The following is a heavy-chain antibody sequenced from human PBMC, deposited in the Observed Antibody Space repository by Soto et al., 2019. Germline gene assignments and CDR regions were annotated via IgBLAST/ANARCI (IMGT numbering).Heavy chain of an antibody. CDR3: ARDRRDGDTL. CDR2: IYRGGEI. V-gene: IGHV3-66*01. CDR1: GFSVSNYY. D-gene: IGHD5-18*01. Sequence: EVQVVESGGGLVQPGGSLRLSCAASGFSVSNYYMSWFRQAPGTGLEWVSVIYRGGEIYSADSVQGRFTTSRDISRNSLDLQMNSLRVDDTAVYYCARDRRDGDTLGGQGVGVTVSS. J-gene: IGHJ4*02.